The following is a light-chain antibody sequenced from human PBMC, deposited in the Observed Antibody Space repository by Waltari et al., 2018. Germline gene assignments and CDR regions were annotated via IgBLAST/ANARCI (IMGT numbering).Light chain of an antibody. CDR1: SSDVGGFNW. V-gene: IGLV2-14*01. CDR2: DVT. J-gene: IGLJ2*01. Sequence: QSALTQPASVSGSPGQSITIPCPGTSSDVGGFNWVSWSQQHPGKAPKVMIYDVTNRPSGVSNRFSGSKSGNTATLTISGLQAEDEADYYCMSYTSRHTMIFGGGTRLTVL. CDR3: MSYTSRHTMI.